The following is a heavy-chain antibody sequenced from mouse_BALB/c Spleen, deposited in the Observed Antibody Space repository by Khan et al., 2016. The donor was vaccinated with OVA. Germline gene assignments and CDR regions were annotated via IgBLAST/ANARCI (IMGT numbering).Heavy chain of an antibody. J-gene: IGHJ2*01. Sequence: EVELVESGGGLVQPGGSRKLSCAASGFTFSSFGMHWVRQAPEKGLEWVAYISSGSSTIYYADTVKGRFTISRDNPKNTLFLQMTSLRSEDTAMYYCARFPFYYGYLDYWGQGTTLTVSS. V-gene: IGHV5-17*02. CDR3: ARFPFYYGYLDY. CDR1: GFTFSSFG. D-gene: IGHD1-1*01. CDR2: ISSGSSTI.